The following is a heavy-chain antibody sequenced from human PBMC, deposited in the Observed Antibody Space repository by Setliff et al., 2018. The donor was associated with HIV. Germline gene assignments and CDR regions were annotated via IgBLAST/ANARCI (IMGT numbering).Heavy chain of an antibody. V-gene: IGHV1-46*03. CDR1: GYTFTSYS. CDR2: INPSGGST. Sequence: GASVKVSCKSSGYTFTSYSMHWVRQAPGQGLEWMGIINPSGGSTSYAQKFQGRVTMTRDTSTSTVYMELSSLRSEDTAVYYCARYGGRYIYGGDFDYWGQGTLVTVSS. D-gene: IGHD5-18*01. CDR3: ARYGGRYIYGGDFDY. J-gene: IGHJ4*02.